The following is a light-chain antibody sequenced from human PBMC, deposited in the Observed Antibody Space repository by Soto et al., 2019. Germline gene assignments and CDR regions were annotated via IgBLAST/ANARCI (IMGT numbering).Light chain of an antibody. CDR3: HQYNNWPDT. Sequence: EIVMTQSPATLSVSPGGSATLSCRASPHVSSNFGWYRQKPGQAPTLVIYRASTRATGLPARFSGSWSGTEFAPSISSLQSEDFAVDYCHQYNNWPDTCVHGTKLEIK. CDR2: RAS. J-gene: IGKJ2*01. V-gene: IGKV3-15*01. CDR1: PHVSSN.